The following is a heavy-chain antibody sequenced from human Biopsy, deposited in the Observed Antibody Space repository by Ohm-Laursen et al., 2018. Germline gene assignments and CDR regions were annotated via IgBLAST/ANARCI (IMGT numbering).Heavy chain of an antibody. CDR2: ISWNSGSI. Sequence: SLRLSCSASGFTFQDHAMHWVRQAPGKGLEWVSGISWNSGSINYAVSVQGRFTISRDNAKNSLYLQMNSLRVEDTALYFCAKDRHIVVVTDRQIGAFDIWGQGTMVTVSP. J-gene: IGHJ3*02. CDR1: GFTFQDHA. D-gene: IGHD2-21*02. CDR3: AKDRHIVVVTDRQIGAFDI. V-gene: IGHV3-9*01.